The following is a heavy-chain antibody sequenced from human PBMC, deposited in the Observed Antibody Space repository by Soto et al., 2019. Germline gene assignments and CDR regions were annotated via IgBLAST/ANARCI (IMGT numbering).Heavy chain of an antibody. Sequence: QVQLVQSGAEVKKPGASVKVSCKSSGYTFSMSGISWVRQAPGQGLEWMGWISGYNGNTNYEQKFQDSVTMTTDTTTNTAYIELRSLRSDDTAGYYCARAGPRPYYYYGMDVWGQGTTVTVSS. CDR1: GYTFSMSG. CDR2: ISGYNGNT. CDR3: ARAGPRPYYYYGMDV. J-gene: IGHJ6*02. V-gene: IGHV1-18*01.